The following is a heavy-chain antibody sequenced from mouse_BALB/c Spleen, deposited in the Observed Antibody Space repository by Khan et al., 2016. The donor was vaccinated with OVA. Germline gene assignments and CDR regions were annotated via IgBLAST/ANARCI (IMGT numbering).Heavy chain of an antibody. Sequence: VQLQESGPSLVKPSQTLSLTCSVTGDSITTGYWNWIRKFPGNNLEYMGYIIYTGYTYYNPSLKSRISITRHTSNNQYYLQLNSVTDEDTATYYCARSTYRYAFVYWGQGTLVTVSA. J-gene: IGHJ3*01. CDR3: ARSTYRYAFVY. CDR1: GDSITTGY. CDR2: IIYTGYT. D-gene: IGHD2-14*01. V-gene: IGHV3-8*02.